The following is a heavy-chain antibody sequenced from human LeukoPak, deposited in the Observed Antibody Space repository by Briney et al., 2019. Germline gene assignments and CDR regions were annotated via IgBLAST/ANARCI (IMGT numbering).Heavy chain of an antibody. CDR1: GFTFSGSA. D-gene: IGHD5-24*01. CDR3: ASYRWSSPGDFDY. J-gene: IGHJ4*02. CDR2: IRSKANSYAT. Sequence: GGSLRLSCAASGFTFSGSAMHWVRQASGKGLEWVGRIRSKANSYATAYAASVKGRFTISRDDSKNTAYLQMNSLRAEDTAVYYCASYRWSSPGDFDYWGQGTLVTGSS. V-gene: IGHV3-73*01.